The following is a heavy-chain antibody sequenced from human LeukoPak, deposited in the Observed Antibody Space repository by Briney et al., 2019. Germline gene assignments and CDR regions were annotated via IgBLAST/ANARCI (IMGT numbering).Heavy chain of an antibody. CDR3: ASSNCSSTSCSLGFDP. J-gene: IGHJ5*02. CDR2: IYYSGST. D-gene: IGHD2-2*01. V-gene: IGHV4-59*12. Sequence: PSETLSLTCTVSGGSISSYYWSWIRQPPGKGLEWIGYIYYSGSTNYNPSLKSRVTISVDTSKNQFSLKLSSVTAADTAVYYCASSNCSSTSCSLGFDPWGQGTLVTVSS. CDR1: GGSISSYY.